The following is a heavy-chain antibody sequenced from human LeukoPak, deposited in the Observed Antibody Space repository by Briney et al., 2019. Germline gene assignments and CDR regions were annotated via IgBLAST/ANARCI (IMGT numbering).Heavy chain of an antibody. CDR2: IYTSGST. V-gene: IGHV4-61*02. CDR1: GGSISSGSYY. J-gene: IGHJ5*02. Sequence: SETLSLTCTVSGGSISSGSYYWSWVRQPAGKGLEWIGRIYTSGSTNYNPSLKSRVTISVDTPKNQFSLKLSSVTAADTAVYYCARAPRVTSRFDPWGQGTLVTVSS. D-gene: IGHD5-18*01. CDR3: ARAPRVTSRFDP.